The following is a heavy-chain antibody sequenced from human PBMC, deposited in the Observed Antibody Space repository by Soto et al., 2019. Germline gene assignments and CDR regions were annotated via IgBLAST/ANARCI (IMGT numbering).Heavy chain of an antibody. D-gene: IGHD2-8*01. CDR1: GYTFTSYG. V-gene: IGHV1-18*01. Sequence: QIQLVQSGAEVKKPGASVKVSCKASGYTFTSYGIRLVRQAPGQGLEWMGWITAYNGNTNYAQKFQGRVTITTDTSTSIANMELRSLGSADTAVYYCARDGRNGGYFDYWGQGTLVTVSA. CDR3: ARDGRNGGYFDY. J-gene: IGHJ4*02. CDR2: ITAYNGNT.